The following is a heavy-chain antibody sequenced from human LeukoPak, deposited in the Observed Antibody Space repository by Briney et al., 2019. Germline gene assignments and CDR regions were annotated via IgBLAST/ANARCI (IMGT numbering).Heavy chain of an antibody. D-gene: IGHD6-13*01. CDR1: GFTFTNYA. J-gene: IGHJ4*02. CDR2: ISVDGSNK. CDR3: ARDARTSSTSRNYFES. V-gene: IGHV3-30-3*01. Sequence: GGSPRLSCAASGFTFTNYAMHWVRQAPGKGLEWVAVISVDGSNKFYAGSVRGRCTISRDNSKNTMSLQMDSLRGEDTAVYYCARDARTSSTSRNYFESWGQGTLVTVSS.